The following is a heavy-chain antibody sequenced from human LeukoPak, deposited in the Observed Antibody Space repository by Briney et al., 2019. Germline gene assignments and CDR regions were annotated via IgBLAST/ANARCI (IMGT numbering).Heavy chain of an antibody. D-gene: IGHD4-17*01. CDR3: ASDDDYGVNYFYY. V-gene: IGHV3-53*04. Sequence: GGSLTLSCAASGFTVSSNYMSWVRQAPGKGLEWVLVISSGGSTNYPHSVKGRFTLSRHNSKNTPYLQINRLTAADTALTYCASDDDYGVNYFYYWGQGTLVTVSS. CDR1: GFTVSSNY. J-gene: IGHJ4*02. CDR2: ISSGGST.